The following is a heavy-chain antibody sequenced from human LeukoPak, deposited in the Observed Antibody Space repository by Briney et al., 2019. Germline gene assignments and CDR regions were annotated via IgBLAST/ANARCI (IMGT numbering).Heavy chain of an antibody. Sequence: GGSLRLSCAASGFTVSNNYMTWVRQAPGKGLEWVSVIYSGGNTYYADSVKGRFTISRDNSKNTLYLQMNSLRAEDTAVYFCARSRYDSYGYFFCDYWGQGTLVTVSS. J-gene: IGHJ4*02. CDR2: IYSGGNT. V-gene: IGHV3-53*01. CDR1: GFTVSNNY. D-gene: IGHD5-18*01. CDR3: ARSRYDSYGYFFCDY.